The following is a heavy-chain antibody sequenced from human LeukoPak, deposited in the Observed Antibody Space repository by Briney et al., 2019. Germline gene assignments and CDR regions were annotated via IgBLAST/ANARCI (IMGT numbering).Heavy chain of an antibody. D-gene: IGHD4-23*01. Sequence: GGSLRLSCAASGFTFSSYGMHWVRQAPGKGLEWVALISYDGSNKYYADSVKGQFTISRDNSKNTLYLQINSLGAEDTAVYYCAKDSAPTTTVVTRYFEYWGQGTLVTVSS. CDR3: AKDSAPTTTVVTRYFEY. CDR2: ISYDGSNK. J-gene: IGHJ4*02. CDR1: GFTFSSYG. V-gene: IGHV3-30*18.